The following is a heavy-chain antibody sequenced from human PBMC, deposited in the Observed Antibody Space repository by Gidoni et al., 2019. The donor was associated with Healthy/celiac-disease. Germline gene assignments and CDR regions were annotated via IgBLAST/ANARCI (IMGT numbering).Heavy chain of an antibody. CDR2: IYHSGST. J-gene: IGHJ6*02. Sequence: QVQLQESGPGLVTPSETLSLTCAVSGYSLSRGYYWGWIRQPPGKGLEWIGSIYHSGSTYYNPSLKSRVTISVETSKNQFSLKLSSVTAADTAVYYCARGTYGDYYYYGMDVWGQGTTVTVSS. CDR3: ARGTYGDYYYYGMDV. V-gene: IGHV4-38-2*01. CDR1: GYSLSRGYY. D-gene: IGHD4-17*01.